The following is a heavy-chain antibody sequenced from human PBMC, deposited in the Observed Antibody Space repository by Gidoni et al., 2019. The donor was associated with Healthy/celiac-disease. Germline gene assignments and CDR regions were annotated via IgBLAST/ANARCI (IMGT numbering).Heavy chain of an antibody. CDR1: GGSCSGYY. Sequence: QVQLQQWGAGLLKPSETLSRTCAVYGGSCSGYYWSWIRPPPGKGLEWIGEINHSGSTNYNPSLKSRVTISVDTSKNQFSLKLSSVTAADTAVYYCARGRRPYCGGDCRHGAELEESGSYNWFDPWGQGTLVTVSS. CDR3: ARGRRPYCGGDCRHGAELEESGSYNWFDP. J-gene: IGHJ5*02. CDR2: INHSGST. V-gene: IGHV4-34*01. D-gene: IGHD2-21*02.